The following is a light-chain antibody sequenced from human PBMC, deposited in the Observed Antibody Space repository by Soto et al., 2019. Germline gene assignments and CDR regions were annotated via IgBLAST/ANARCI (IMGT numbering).Light chain of an antibody. V-gene: IGKV1-33*01. J-gene: IGKJ5*01. CDR2: DAT. Sequence: DIQMTQSPSSLSASVGDRVTISCQASQDISNYLNWYQQKPGKAPKLLIYDATHLETGVPSRISGRGSGTDFTFIISSLQPEDIATYYYQQHDSPSVTFGQGTRLEIK. CDR1: QDISNY. CDR3: QQHDSPSVT.